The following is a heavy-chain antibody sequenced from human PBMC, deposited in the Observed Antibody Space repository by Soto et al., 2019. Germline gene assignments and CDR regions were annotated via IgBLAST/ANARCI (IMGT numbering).Heavy chain of an antibody. CDR1: GYSFTNYW. Sequence: GASLKISCKGSGYSFTNYWIGWVRQMPGKGLEWMGIIYPGDSDTRYSPSFQGQVTISADKSISTAYLQWSSLKASDTAMYYCARSPSGTFSPYFSDYWGQGTLVTVSS. J-gene: IGHJ4*02. V-gene: IGHV5-51*01. D-gene: IGHD1-26*01. CDR2: IYPGDSDT. CDR3: ARSPSGTFSPYFSDY.